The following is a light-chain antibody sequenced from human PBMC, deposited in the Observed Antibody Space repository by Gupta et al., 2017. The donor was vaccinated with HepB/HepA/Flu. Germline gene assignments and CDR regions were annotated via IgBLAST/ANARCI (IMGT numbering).Light chain of an antibody. J-gene: IGKJ4*01. V-gene: IGKV3-11*01. CDR3: QQRSSWLT. CDR2: GAS. CDR1: QSVGDF. Sequence: EIVLTHSPATLSLSPGERATLSCRASQSVGDFLAWYQHKPGQPPRLPIHGASNRVTGTPARFSGSGSGTDFTLTISSLEPEDFAVYYCQQRSSWLTFGGGTKVEMK.